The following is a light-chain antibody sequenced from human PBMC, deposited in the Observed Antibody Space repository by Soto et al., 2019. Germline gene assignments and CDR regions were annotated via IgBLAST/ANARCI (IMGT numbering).Light chain of an antibody. CDR2: DVS. CDR3: SSYTSSSTLYV. V-gene: IGLV2-14*03. CDR1: SSDVGGYNY. Sequence: QSALTQPASVSGSPGQSITISCTRTSSDVGGYNYVSWYQQHPGKVPKVMIYDVSNRPSGVSNRFSGSKSGNTASLTISGLQAEDEADYYCSSYTSSSTLYVFGTGTKVTVL. J-gene: IGLJ1*01.